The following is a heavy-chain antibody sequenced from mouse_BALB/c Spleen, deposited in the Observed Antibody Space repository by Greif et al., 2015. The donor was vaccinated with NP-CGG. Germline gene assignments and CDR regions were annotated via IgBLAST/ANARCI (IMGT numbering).Heavy chain of an antibody. CDR2: IYPGDGDT. D-gene: IGHD1-2*01. CDR1: GYTFTSYW. Sequence: VQRVESGAELARPGASVKLSCKASGYTFTSYWMQWVKQRPGQGLEWIGAIYPGDGDTRYTQKFKGKATLTADKSSSAAYMQLSSLASEDSAVYYCARGRPRAMDYWGQGTSVTVSS. CDR3: ARGRPRAMDY. J-gene: IGHJ4*01. V-gene: IGHV1-87*01.